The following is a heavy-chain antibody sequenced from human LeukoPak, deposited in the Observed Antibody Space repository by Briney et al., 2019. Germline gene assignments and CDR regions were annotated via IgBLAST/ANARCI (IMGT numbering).Heavy chain of an antibody. CDR2: IYYSGST. CDR1: GAFITRGDYY. J-gene: IGHJ6*03. D-gene: IGHD3-22*01. CDR3: ASYDSSGYYYYYMDV. V-gene: IGHV4-30-4*08. Sequence: SPTLSLTCPLSGAFITRGDYYSTWLRQPPWKGPEWIVYIYYSGSTYYNPSLKSRVTISVDTSKNQFSLKLSSVTDADTAVYYCASYDSSGYYYYYMDVWGKGTTVSVSS.